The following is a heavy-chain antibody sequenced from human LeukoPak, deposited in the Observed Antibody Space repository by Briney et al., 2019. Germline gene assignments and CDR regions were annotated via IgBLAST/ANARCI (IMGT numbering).Heavy chain of an antibody. CDR2: ITPNSGGT. Sequence: ASVKVSCKASGYTFTAFYIHWVRQAPGRGLEWMGWITPNSGGTDYAQKFQGRLTMTRDTSIGTVYMELTRLTADDTAVYYCARDEHDLSGYDQFDYWGQGTLVAVSS. J-gene: IGHJ4*02. CDR3: ARDEHDLSGYDQFDY. D-gene: IGHD5-12*01. CDR1: GYTFTAFY. V-gene: IGHV1-2*02.